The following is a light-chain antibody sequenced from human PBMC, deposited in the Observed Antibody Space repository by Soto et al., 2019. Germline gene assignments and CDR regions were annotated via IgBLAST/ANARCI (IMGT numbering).Light chain of an antibody. CDR3: QQYGSSPTT. V-gene: IGKV3-20*01. Sequence: IVWTQSHATLSLSPGERATLSCRASQSVSSDYLAWYQQRLGQAPRLLIYGASIRATGIPARFSGRGSGTDFTLTISRLEPEDFAVYYCQQYGSSPTTFGQGTKVDIK. CDR1: QSVSSDY. CDR2: GAS. J-gene: IGKJ1*01.